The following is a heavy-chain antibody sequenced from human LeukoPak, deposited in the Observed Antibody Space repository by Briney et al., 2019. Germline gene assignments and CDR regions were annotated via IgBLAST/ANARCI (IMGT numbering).Heavy chain of an antibody. CDR3: AKGGYDYVWGSYRYGAFDI. CDR2: IRYDGSNK. CDR1: GFTFSSYG. V-gene: IGHV3-30*02. J-gene: IGHJ3*02. D-gene: IGHD3-16*02. Sequence: GGSLRLSCAASGFTFSSYGMHWVRQAPGKGLEWVAFIRYDGSNKYYADSVKGRFTISRDNSKNTLYLQMNSLRAEDTAVYYCAKGGYDYVWGSYRYGAFDIWSQGTMVTVSS.